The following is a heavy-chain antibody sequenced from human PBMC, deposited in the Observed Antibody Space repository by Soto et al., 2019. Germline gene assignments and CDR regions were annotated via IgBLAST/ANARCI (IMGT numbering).Heavy chain of an antibody. V-gene: IGHV1-3*01. CDR1: GYTFTSYA. Sequence: QVQLVQSGAEVKKPGASVKVSCKASGYTFTSYAMHWVRQAPGQRLEWMGWINGGNVNTKYSQKFQGRVTITRDTSASTAYMELSSLRSEDTAVYYCARDGAVAGDSNFDYWGQGTLVTVSS. D-gene: IGHD6-19*01. J-gene: IGHJ4*02. CDR3: ARDGAVAGDSNFDY. CDR2: INGGNVNT.